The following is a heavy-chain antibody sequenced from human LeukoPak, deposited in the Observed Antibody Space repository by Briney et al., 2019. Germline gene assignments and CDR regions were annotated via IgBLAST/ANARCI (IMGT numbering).Heavy chain of an antibody. V-gene: IGHV3-66*01. CDR3: ASNGGIIAAST. CDR2: IYSGGTT. Sequence: GGSLRLSCAASGLTVSSTYMSWVRQAPGKGLDWVSVIYSGGTTYYADSVKGRFTISRDNSKNTLYLQMNSLRAEDTAVYYCASNGGIIAASTWGQGTLVTVSS. J-gene: IGHJ5*02. CDR1: GLTVSSTY. D-gene: IGHD6-25*01.